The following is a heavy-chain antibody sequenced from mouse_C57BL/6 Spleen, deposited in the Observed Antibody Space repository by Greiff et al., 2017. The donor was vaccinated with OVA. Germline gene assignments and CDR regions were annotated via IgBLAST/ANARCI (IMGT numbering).Heavy chain of an antibody. V-gene: IGHV5-4*03. J-gene: IGHJ4*01. D-gene: IGHD4-1*01. CDR3: ARAPELGRNAMDY. CDR2: ISDGGSYT. Sequence: EVKVVESGGGLVKPGGSLKLSCAASGFTFSSYAMSWVRQTPEKRLEWVATISDGGSYTYYPDNVKGRFTISRDNAKNNLYLQMSHLKSEDTAMYYCARAPELGRNAMDYWGQGTSVTVSS. CDR1: GFTFSSYA.